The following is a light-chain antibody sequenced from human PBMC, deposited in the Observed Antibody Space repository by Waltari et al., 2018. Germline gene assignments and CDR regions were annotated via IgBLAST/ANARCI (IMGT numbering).Light chain of an antibody. CDR1: QSVLYSSNNKNY. CDR2: WAS. Sequence: DIVMTQSPDSLAVSLGERATINCKSSQSVLYSSNNKNYLAWYQQKPGQPPKLLIYWASTRESGVPDRFSGSGSGTDFTLTSSSLQAEDVAVYYCQQYYSTPWTLGQGTKVEIK. CDR3: QQYYSTPWT. J-gene: IGKJ1*01. V-gene: IGKV4-1*01.